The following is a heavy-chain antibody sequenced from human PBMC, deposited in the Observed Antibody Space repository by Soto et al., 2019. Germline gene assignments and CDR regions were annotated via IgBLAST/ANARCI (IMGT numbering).Heavy chain of an antibody. D-gene: IGHD2-2*02. J-gene: IGHJ6*03. CDR1: GGSISSYY. CDR3: ASGEYCSSTSCYINYYYYMDV. CDR2: IYYSGST. V-gene: IGHV4-59*01. Sequence: QVQLQESGPGLVKPSETLSLTCTVSGGSISSYYWSWIRQPPGKGLEWIGYIYYSGSTNYNPSLKSRVTISVDTSKHQFSLKLSSVTAADTAVYYCASGEYCSSTSCYINYYYYMDVWGKGTTVTVSS.